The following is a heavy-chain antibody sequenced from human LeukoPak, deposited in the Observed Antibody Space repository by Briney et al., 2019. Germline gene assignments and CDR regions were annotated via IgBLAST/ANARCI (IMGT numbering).Heavy chain of an antibody. CDR1: GYTLTELS. J-gene: IGHJ3*02. V-gene: IGHV1-24*01. CDR3: ATGVAAAGAFDI. CDR2: FDPEGGET. Sequence: GASVKVSCKVSGYTLTELSMHWVRQAPGKGLEWMGGFDPEGGETIYAQKFQGRVTMTEDTSTDTAYMELSSLRSEDTAVYYCATGVAAAGAFDIWGQGTMVTVSS. D-gene: IGHD6-13*01.